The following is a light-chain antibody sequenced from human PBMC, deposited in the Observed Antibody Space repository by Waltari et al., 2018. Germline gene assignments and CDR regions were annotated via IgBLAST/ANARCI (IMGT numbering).Light chain of an antibody. Sequence: QAVVTQEPSVTVSPGGTVTPPCGSSIGAVTSSHYPYWFQQKPAQAPRTSVYEPSNKHPWTPARFSGSVVGGKAALTLSGAQAEDEAEYYCLLHYSGPRVFGGGTKVTVL. CDR2: EPS. V-gene: IGLV7-46*01. CDR1: IGAVTSSHY. CDR3: LLHYSGPRV. J-gene: IGLJ2*01.